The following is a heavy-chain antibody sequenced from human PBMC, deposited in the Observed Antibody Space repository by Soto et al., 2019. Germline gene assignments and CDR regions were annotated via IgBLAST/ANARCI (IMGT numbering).Heavy chain of an antibody. D-gene: IGHD2-8*01. V-gene: IGHV3-48*02. CDR1: GFTFSAYS. CDR3: ARDNGMAGSFDP. CDR2: ITASSATI. J-gene: IGHJ5*02. Sequence: EVQLLESGGGLGQPGGSLRLSCAASGFTFSAYSMNWVRQAPGKGLEWISYITASSATIYYADSVKGRFTISRDNAKNLLYLQMNSLREGDTAVYYCARDNGMAGSFDPWGQGTLVTVSS.